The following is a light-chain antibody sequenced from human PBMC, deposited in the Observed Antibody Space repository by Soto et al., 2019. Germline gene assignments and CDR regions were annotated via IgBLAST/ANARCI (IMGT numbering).Light chain of an antibody. CDR2: DVS. Sequence: QSALTQPASVSGSPGQSITISCTGTSSDVGGYNYVSWYQQHPGKAPKLMIYDVSYRPSGVSNRFSGSKSGNTASLTISGLQDEDEADYYCSSYTSSSTLVGFGGGTQLTVL. CDR3: SSYTSSSTLVG. J-gene: IGLJ2*01. CDR1: SSDVGGYNY. V-gene: IGLV2-14*01.